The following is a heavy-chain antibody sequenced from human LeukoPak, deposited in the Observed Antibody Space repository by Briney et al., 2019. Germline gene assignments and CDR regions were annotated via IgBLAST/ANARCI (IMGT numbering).Heavy chain of an antibody. CDR3: ASSYGDYADFDY. CDR2: IIPIFGTA. J-gene: IGHJ4*02. CDR1: GYTFTGYY. Sequence: SAKVSCKASGYTFTGYYMHWVRQAPGQGLERMGGIIPIFGTANYAQKFQGRVTITADESTSTAYMELSSPRSEDTAVYYCASSYGDYADFDYWGQGTLVTVSS. V-gene: IGHV1-69*13. D-gene: IGHD4-17*01.